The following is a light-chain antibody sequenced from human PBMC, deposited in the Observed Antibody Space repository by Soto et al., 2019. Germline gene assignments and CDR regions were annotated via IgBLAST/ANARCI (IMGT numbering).Light chain of an antibody. Sequence: QSVLTQPPSVSAAPRQKVTISCSGSSSNIGNNYVSWYHRVPGTAPKLLISDNNERPSGIPDRFSGSKSGTSATLDITGLQTGDEGDYYCGTWDSRLRVVVFGGGTKVTVL. CDR3: GTWDSRLRVVV. V-gene: IGLV1-51*01. CDR1: SSNIGNNY. CDR2: DNN. J-gene: IGLJ2*01.